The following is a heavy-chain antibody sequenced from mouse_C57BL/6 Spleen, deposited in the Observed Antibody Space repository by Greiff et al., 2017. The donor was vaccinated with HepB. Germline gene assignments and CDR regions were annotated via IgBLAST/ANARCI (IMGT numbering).Heavy chain of an antibody. J-gene: IGHJ4*01. CDR1: GYAFSSSW. D-gene: IGHD1-3*01. V-gene: IGHV1-82*01. CDR2: IYPGDGDT. Sequence: LQESGPELVKPGASVKISCKASGYAFSSSWMNWVKQRPGKGLEWIGRIYPGDGDTNYNGKFKGKATLTADKSSSTAYMQLSSLTSEDSAVYFCARAHGAMDYWGQGTSVTVSS. CDR3: ARAHGAMDY.